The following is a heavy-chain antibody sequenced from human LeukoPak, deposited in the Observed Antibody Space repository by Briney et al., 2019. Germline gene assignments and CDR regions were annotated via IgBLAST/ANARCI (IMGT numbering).Heavy chain of an antibody. D-gene: IGHD3-3*01. V-gene: IGHV3-74*01. CDR2: INRVGCST. J-gene: IGHJ4*02. CDR1: GFNLSSYL. CDR3: AREPSYDFWSGYRSKLFDC. Sequence: GGSLRLSCAASGFNLSSYLMHWVRQAPAKGLVWVSRINRVGCSTRFADAAKGRFTHSRGNAKNTLYLQMNSLRAEDTAVYYCAREPSYDFWSGYRSKLFDCWGQGTLVTVSS.